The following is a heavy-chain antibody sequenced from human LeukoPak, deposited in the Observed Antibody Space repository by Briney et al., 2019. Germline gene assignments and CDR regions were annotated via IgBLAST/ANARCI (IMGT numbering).Heavy chain of an antibody. CDR2: INHSGST. V-gene: IGHV4-34*01. D-gene: IGHD1-14*01. CDR1: GGSFSGYY. Sequence: SETLSLTCAVYGGSFSGYYWSWIRQPPGKGLEWIGEINHSGSTNYNPSLKSRVTISVDTSKNQFSLKLSSVTAADTAVYYCASSAGIEDSGPDYWGQGTLVTVSS. CDR3: ASSAGIEDSGPDY. J-gene: IGHJ4*02.